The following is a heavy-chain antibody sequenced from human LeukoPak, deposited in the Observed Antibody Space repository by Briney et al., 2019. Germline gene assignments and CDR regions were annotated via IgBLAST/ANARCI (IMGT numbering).Heavy chain of an antibody. V-gene: IGHV4-39*01. CDR1: GGSISSSSYY. CDR3: ARLRIADYYDFWSGYPTHHNWFDP. J-gene: IGHJ5*02. Sequence: PSETLSLTCTVSGGSISSSSYYWSWIRQPPGKGLEWIGSIYYSVSTYYNPSLKSRVTISVDTSKNQFSLKLSSVTAADTAVYYCARLRIADYYDFWSGYPTHHNWFDPWGQGTLVTVSS. D-gene: IGHD3-3*01. CDR2: IYYSVST.